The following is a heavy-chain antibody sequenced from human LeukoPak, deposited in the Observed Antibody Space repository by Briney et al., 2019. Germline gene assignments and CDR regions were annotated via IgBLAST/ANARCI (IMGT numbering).Heavy chain of an antibody. D-gene: IGHD3-16*01. Sequence: GGSLRLSCAASGFTFSSYGMHWVRQAPGKGLEWVAFIRYDGSNKYYADSVKGRFTISRDNSKNTLYLQMNSLRVEDTAVYYCAKDIYSYASRGYDYWGQGTLVTVSS. CDR1: GFTFSSYG. CDR3: AKDIYSYASRGYDY. V-gene: IGHV3-30*02. J-gene: IGHJ4*02. CDR2: IRYDGSNK.